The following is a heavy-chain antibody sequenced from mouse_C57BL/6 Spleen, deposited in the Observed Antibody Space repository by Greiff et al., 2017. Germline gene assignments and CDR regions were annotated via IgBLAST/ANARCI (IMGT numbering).Heavy chain of an antibody. CDR1: GFTFSDYG. V-gene: IGHV5-17*01. J-gene: IGHJ4*01. CDR3: ARRGIYYYGSSYGDAMDY. CDR2: ISSGSSTI. Sequence: EVHLVESGGGLVKPGGSLKLSCAASGFTFSDYGMHWVRQAPEKGLEWVAYISSGSSTIYYADTVKGRFTISRDNAKNTLFLQMTSLRSEDTAMYYCARRGIYYYGSSYGDAMDYWGQGTSVTVSS. D-gene: IGHD1-1*01.